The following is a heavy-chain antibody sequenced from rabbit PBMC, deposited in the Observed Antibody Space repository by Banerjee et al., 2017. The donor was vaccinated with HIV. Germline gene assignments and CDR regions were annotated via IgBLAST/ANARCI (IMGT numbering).Heavy chain of an antibody. CDR1: GFTLSNYW. D-gene: IGHD7-1*01. CDR3: ARDLTGVTGWNFNL. J-gene: IGHJ4*01. Sequence: QEQLEESGGDLVKPEGSLTLTCTASGFTLSNYWICWVRQAPGKGLEWIACIYTGSGNTYYASWAKGRFTITKTSSTTVTLQMTSLTAADTATYFCARDLTGVTGWNFNLWGQGTLVTV. CDR2: IYTGSGNT. V-gene: IGHV1S45*01.